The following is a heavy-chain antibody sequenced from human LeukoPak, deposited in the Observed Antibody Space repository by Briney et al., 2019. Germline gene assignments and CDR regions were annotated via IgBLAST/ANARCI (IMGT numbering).Heavy chain of an antibody. CDR1: RFTFSNYA. CDR2: ISDSGGST. D-gene: IGHD5-12*01. V-gene: IGHV3-23*01. J-gene: IGHJ5*02. Sequence: GGSLRLSCAASRFTFSNYAMSWVRQAPGKGLEWVSAISDSGGSTYYADSVRGRFTVSRDNSKNTLYLQMNSLRAEDTAVYYCAKDRYNDYEGGWFDPWGQGTLVTVSS. CDR3: AKDRYNDYEGGWFDP.